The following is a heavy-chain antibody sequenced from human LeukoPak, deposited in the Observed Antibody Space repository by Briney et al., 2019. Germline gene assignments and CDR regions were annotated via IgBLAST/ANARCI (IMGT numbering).Heavy chain of an antibody. CDR1: GFTFSSYG. V-gene: IGHV3-21*01. D-gene: IGHD6-6*01. J-gene: IGHJ4*02. Sequence: GGSLRLSCAASGFTFSSYGMHWVRQAPGKGLEWVSSISSSSSYIYYADSVKGRFTISRDNAKNSLYLQMNSLRAEDTAVYYCARARVSSSSYDYWGQGTLVTVSS. CDR2: ISSSSSYI. CDR3: ARARVSSSSYDY.